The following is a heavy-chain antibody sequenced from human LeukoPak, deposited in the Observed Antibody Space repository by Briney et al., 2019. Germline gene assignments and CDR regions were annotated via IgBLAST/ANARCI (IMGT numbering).Heavy chain of an antibody. CDR3: ARDGALYCSSTSCCTNWFDP. D-gene: IGHD2-2*02. CDR2: IYTSGST. CDR1: GGSISSYY. J-gene: IGHJ5*02. Sequence: PSETLSLTCTVSGGSISSYYWSWIRQPAGKGLEWIGRIYTSGSTNYNPSLKSRVTMSVDTSKNQFSLKLSSVTAADTAVYYCARDGALYCSSTSCCTNWFDPWGQGTLVTVSS. V-gene: IGHV4-4*07.